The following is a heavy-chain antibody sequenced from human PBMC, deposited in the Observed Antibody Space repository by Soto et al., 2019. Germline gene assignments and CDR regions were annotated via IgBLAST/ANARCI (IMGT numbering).Heavy chain of an antibody. J-gene: IGHJ6*02. CDR1: GGSISSYY. D-gene: IGHD5-12*01. CDR3: ARRGYSGYGVDV. CDR2: IYYSGST. V-gene: IGHV4-59*08. Sequence: QVQLQESGPGLVKPSETLSLTCTVSGGSISSYYWNWIRQPPGKGLEWIGYIYYSGSTNYNPSLKSRVTISVDPSKNQFSPKLSSVTAADTAVYYCARRGYSGYGVDVWGQGTTVTVSS.